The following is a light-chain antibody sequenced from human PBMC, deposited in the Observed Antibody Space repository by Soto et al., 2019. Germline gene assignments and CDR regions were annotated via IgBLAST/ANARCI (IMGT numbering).Light chain of an antibody. J-gene: IGLJ1*01. V-gene: IGLV2-8*01. CDR2: EVS. CDR3: ISYAGSNNLGV. Sequence: QSALTQPPSASGSPGQSVTISCTGTSSDVGGYDSVSWFQHHPGKAPKLIIYEVSKRPSGVPDRFSGSKSGNTASLTVSGLQAEDEADYYCISYAGSNNLGVFGTGTKLNVL. CDR1: SSDVGGYDS.